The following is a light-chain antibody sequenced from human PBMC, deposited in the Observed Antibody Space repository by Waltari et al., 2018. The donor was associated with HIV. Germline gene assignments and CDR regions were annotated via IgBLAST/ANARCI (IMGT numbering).Light chain of an antibody. Sequence: QSVLTQPPSVSAAPGQKVTIYCSGSSPNIGNNYVSWYHPVPGTAPKRLIYDNDKRPSGIPDRFSGSKSGTSATLGITGLQTGDEADYYCGAWDSSLSVVVFGGGTKLTVL. CDR3: GAWDSSLSVVV. CDR2: DND. CDR1: SPNIGNNY. V-gene: IGLV1-51*01. J-gene: IGLJ2*01.